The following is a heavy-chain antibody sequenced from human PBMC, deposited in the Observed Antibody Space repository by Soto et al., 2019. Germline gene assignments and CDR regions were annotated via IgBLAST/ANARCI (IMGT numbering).Heavy chain of an antibody. V-gene: IGHV4-59*01. D-gene: IGHD3-16*01. CDR3: ASVTFGGVVLAH. Sequence: PSETLSLTCTVSAASFSKYYWSWIRQPPGKGLEWIGYIYFNGNTNYNPSVKRRVTISIDTSKKKISLNLTSVTDADTAVYYCASVTFGGVVLAHWGQGTLVTVSS. J-gene: IGHJ4*02. CDR1: AASFSKYY. CDR2: IYFNGNT.